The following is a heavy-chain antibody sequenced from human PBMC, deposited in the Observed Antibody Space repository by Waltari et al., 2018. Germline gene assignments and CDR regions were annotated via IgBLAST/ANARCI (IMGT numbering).Heavy chain of an antibody. V-gene: IGHV1-18*01. J-gene: IGHJ5*02. CDR3: ARERHRLMEVGYLMALDP. D-gene: IGHD3-3*01. CDR1: GYTISDFG. CDR2: ISANNGHT. Sequence: QDQLVKSGAEVTKPGASVQGFCRASGYTISDFGLSGVRQAPGQGLEWMGWISANNGHTNHAQKFQDRLIMTKDTSTTTVYMELNYLTADDTAVYYCARERHRLMEVGYLMALDPWGQGTLVTVSS.